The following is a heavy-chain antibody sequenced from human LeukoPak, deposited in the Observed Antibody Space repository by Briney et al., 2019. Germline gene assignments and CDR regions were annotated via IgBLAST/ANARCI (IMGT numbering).Heavy chain of an antibody. CDR1: GGSISSSSYY. J-gene: IGHJ5*02. V-gene: IGHV4-39*01. Sequence: KSSETLSLTCTVSGGSISSSSYYWGWIHQPPGKGLEWIGSMYYSGNTYYNPSLKSRVTISIDTSKNQFSLKLSSVTAAETAVHYCASGDYATKWLGPWGQGTLVTVS. CDR3: ASGDYATKWLGP. D-gene: IGHD4-17*01. CDR2: MYYSGNT.